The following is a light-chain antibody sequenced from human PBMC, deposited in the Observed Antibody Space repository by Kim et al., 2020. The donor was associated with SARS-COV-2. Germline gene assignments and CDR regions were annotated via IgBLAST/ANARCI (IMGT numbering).Light chain of an antibody. CDR2: GAS. J-gene: IGKJ1*01. V-gene: IGKV1-39*01. CDR1: QNIGNY. Sequence: ASVGNRVTITCRTSQNIGNYLNWYHQKPGKAPKLLIYGASTLQSGVPSMFRGSGSGADFTLTISTLQPEDFGTYYCQQSYNTPRTFGQGTKVDIK. CDR3: QQSYNTPRT.